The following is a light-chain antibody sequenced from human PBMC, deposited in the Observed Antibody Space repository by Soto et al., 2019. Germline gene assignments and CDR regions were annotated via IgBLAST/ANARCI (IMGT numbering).Light chain of an antibody. Sequence: QSALTQPASVSGSPGQSIAISCTGTSSDVGGYKYVSWYQQHPDKAPKLMIYEVSHRPSGVSDRFSGSKSGNTASLSISELQADDEADYYCSSYTSSSTYVFGTGTKLTVL. CDR3: SSYTSSSTYV. J-gene: IGLJ1*01. V-gene: IGLV2-14*01. CDR1: SSDVGGYKY. CDR2: EVS.